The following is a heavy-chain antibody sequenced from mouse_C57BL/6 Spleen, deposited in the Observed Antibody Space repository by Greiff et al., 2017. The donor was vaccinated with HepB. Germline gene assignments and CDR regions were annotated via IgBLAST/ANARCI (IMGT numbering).Heavy chain of an antibody. D-gene: IGHD1-1*01. CDR3: ARDGTTVVAFDY. CDR2: ISYDGSN. V-gene: IGHV3-6*01. J-gene: IGHJ2*01. CDR1: GYSITSGYY. Sequence: DVKLQESGPGLVKPSQSLSLTCSVTGYSITSGYYWNWIRQFPGNKLEWMGYISYDGSNNYNPSLKNLISITRDTSKNQFFLKLNSVTTEDTATYYCARDGTTVVAFDYWGQGTTLTVSS.